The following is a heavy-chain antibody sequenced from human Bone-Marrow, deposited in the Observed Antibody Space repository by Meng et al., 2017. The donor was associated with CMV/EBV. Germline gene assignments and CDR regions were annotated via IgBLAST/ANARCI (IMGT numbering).Heavy chain of an antibody. CDR3: ARVWGDYQLFESSFDY. J-gene: IGHJ4*02. V-gene: IGHV3-7*01. Sequence: GSLRLSCVASGFNFRSYAMHWVRQAPGKGLEWVAYIKQDGSEKFYVDSVKGRFTLSRYNAKNSLYLQIDSLRAEDTAVYYCARVWGDYQLFESSFDYWGLGTLVTVSS. CDR2: IKQDGSEK. CDR1: GFNFRSYA. D-gene: IGHD3-10*01.